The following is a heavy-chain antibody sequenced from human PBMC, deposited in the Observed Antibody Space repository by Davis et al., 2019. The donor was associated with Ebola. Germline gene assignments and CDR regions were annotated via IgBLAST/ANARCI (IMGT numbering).Heavy chain of an antibody. CDR3: ARPIEKRCSPGCFDL. CDR2: MNPDSGNT. D-gene: IGHD4/OR15-4a*01. V-gene: IGHV1-8*02. J-gene: IGHJ2*01. Sequence: AASVKVSCKASGGTFSNYYIHWVRQATGQGLEWMGWMNPDSGNTGYASKFQGRVTMTRNNSITTAYMELSSLSSEDTAVYYCARPIEKRCSPGCFDLWGRGTLVTVSS. CDR1: GGTFSNYY.